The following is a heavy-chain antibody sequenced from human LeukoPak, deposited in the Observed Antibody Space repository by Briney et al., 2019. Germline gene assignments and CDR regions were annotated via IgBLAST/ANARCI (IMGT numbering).Heavy chain of an antibody. D-gene: IGHD3-22*01. J-gene: IGHJ3*02. CDR3: AADGYYDSRGYFSRRAPAAYDI. CDR2: ISAYNGNT. V-gene: IGHV1-18*01. CDR1: GYTFTNYG. Sequence: ASVKVSCKTSGYTFTNYGISWVRQAPGLGLEWMGWISAYNGNTNYAQKVQGRVTMTTDTSTSTAYMELSSLRSEDTAVYYCAADGYYDSRGYFSRRAPAAYDIWGQGTMVTVSS.